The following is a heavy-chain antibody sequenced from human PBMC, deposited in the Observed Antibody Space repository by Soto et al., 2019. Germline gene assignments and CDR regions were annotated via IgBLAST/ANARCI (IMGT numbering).Heavy chain of an antibody. Sequence: QVQLVQSGAEVKKPGASVKVSCKASGYTFTSYGISWVRQATGQGLAWMGWISAYNVNTNNAQKLQGRVTMTTDTSTITADMELRSLRSYDTAVYYCARERYNWHVPYYYGMYVWGQGTTVTVSS. CDR1: GYTFTSYG. J-gene: IGHJ6*02. D-gene: IGHD1-20*01. CDR2: ISAYNVNT. V-gene: IGHV1-18*04. CDR3: ARERYNWHVPYYYGMYV.